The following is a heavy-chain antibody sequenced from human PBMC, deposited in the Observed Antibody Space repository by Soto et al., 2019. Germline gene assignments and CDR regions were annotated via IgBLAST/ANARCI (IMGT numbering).Heavy chain of an antibody. CDR2: VSAYNGNT. D-gene: IGHD3-3*01. V-gene: IGHV1-18*01. Sequence: ASVKVSCKASGYTFTNYGISWVRQAPGQGLEWMGWVSAYNGNTNYAQKLQGRVTMTTDTSTSTAYMELRSLRSDDTAVYYCARDTSTGYYYCLDDWGQGTTVTVSS. CDR1: GYTFTNYG. CDR3: ARDTSTGYYYCLDD. J-gene: IGHJ6*02.